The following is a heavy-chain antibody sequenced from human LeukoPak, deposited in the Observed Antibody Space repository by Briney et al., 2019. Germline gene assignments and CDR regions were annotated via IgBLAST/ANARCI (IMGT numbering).Heavy chain of an antibody. Sequence: PSETLSLTCTVSGGSISSYYWSWIRQPPGKGLEWIGYIYYSGSTNYNPSLKSRVTISVDTSKNQFPLKLSSVTAADTAVYYCARESKYYYDSSGYFENWGQGTLVTVSS. V-gene: IGHV4-59*01. CDR2: IYYSGST. CDR3: ARESKYYYDSSGYFEN. J-gene: IGHJ4*02. D-gene: IGHD3-22*01. CDR1: GGSISSYY.